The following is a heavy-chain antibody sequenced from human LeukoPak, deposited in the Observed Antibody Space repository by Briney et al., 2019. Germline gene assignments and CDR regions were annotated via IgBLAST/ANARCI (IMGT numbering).Heavy chain of an antibody. CDR2: IYNTVDT. D-gene: IGHD3-22*01. CDR3: ARRRYYDSSGYNPTYYFDY. J-gene: IGHJ4*02. Sequence: SETLSLICTASGDSIIGYYMYWIRQPPGKGLEWIAYIYNTVDTNYNPSLKSRVTVSIDMSKKQFSRRLTSVTAADTAVYYCARRRYYDSSGYNPTYYFDYWGQGILVTVSS. CDR1: GDSIIGYY. V-gene: IGHV4-59*01.